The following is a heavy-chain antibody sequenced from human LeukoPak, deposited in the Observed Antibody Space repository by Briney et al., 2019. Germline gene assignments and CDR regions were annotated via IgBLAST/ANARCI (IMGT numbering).Heavy chain of an antibody. CDR2: ISYDGSNK. Sequence: GGSLRLSCAASGFTFSSYGMHWVRQAPGKGLEWVTDISYDGSNKYYADSVKGRFTISRDNAKNSLYLQMNSLRAEDTAVYYCAIREWKGTYYYYMDVWGKGTTVTVSS. V-gene: IGHV3-30*03. D-gene: IGHD3-3*01. J-gene: IGHJ6*03. CDR3: AIREWKGTYYYYMDV. CDR1: GFTFSSYG.